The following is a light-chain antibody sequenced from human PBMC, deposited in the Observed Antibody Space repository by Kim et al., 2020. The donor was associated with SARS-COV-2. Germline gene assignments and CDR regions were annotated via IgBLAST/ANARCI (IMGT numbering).Light chain of an antibody. CDR3: QQYNNWPLT. J-gene: IGKJ4*01. V-gene: IGKV3-15*01. Sequence: VSPGERGTLTCGASPGVETDLAWYQHKPGAAPRLLIYGASTRASGVPPRFSGSGSGRAFTLTISNLQSEDLAVYFCQQYNNWPLTFGGGTKVDIK. CDR2: GAS. CDR1: PGVETD.